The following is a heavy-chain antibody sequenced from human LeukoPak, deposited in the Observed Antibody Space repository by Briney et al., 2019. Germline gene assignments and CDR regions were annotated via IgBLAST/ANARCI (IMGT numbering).Heavy chain of an antibody. CDR1: GYTFTGYF. J-gene: IGHJ4*02. D-gene: IGHD3-9*01. Sequence: GASVKVSCKASGYTFTGYFMHWVRQAPGQGLDWMGWINPNTGGTKYAQKFQGRVTMTRGTSIGTAYMELSTVTSDDTAVYFCARVHATGYFSLDLGYWGQGTLVTVSS. CDR2: INPNTGGT. V-gene: IGHV1-2*02. CDR3: ARVHATGYFSLDLGY.